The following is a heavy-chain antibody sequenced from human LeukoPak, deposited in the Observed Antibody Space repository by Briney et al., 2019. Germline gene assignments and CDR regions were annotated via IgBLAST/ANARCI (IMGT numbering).Heavy chain of an antibody. J-gene: IGHJ4*02. CDR3: AKDPSVTVWFGELYY. V-gene: IGHV3-30*18. CDR1: GFTFSSYG. Sequence: PGRSLRLSCAASGFTFSSYGMHWVRQAPGKGLEWVAVISYDGSNKYYADSVKGRFTISRDNSKNTLYLQMNSLRAEDTAVYYCAKDPSVTVWFGELYYWGQGTLVTVSS. D-gene: IGHD3-10*01. CDR2: ISYDGSNK.